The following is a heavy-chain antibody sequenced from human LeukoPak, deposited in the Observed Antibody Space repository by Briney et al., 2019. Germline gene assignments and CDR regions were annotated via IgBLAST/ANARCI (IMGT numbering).Heavy chain of an antibody. Sequence: PGGSLRLSCAASGFTFSSYAMSWVRQAPGKGLEWVSAISGSGGSTYYADSVKGRFTISRDNSKNTLYLQMNSLRAEDTAVHYCAKARSSSGPSNYYYYYYYMDVWGKGATVTVSS. V-gene: IGHV3-23*01. CDR3: AKARSSSGPSNYYYYYYYMDV. CDR2: ISGSGGST. D-gene: IGHD6-6*01. CDR1: GFTFSSYA. J-gene: IGHJ6*03.